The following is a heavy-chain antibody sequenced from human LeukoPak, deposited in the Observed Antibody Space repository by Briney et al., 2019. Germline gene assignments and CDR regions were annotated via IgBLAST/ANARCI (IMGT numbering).Heavy chain of an antibody. V-gene: IGHV4-59*01. Sequence: ASETLSLTCTVSGGSISGYYWSWIRQPPGKGLEWIGYIYYSGSTNYNPSLKSRVTISVDTSKNQFSLKLSSVTAADTAVYYCAGYSSSWPFDYWGQETWSPSPQ. CDR2: IYYSGST. CDR1: GGSISGYY. D-gene: IGHD6-13*01. CDR3: AGYSSSWPFDY. J-gene: IGHJ4*01.